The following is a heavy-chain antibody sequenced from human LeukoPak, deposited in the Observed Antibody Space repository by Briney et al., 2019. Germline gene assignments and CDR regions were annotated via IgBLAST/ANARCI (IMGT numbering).Heavy chain of an antibody. CDR1: GVSISSYY. D-gene: IGHD2-2*01. V-gene: IGHV4-59*01. CDR3: AREIQGCSSNSCPSNWFDP. J-gene: IGHJ5*02. CDR2: IYYSGSS. Sequence: PSETLSLTCTVSGVSISSYYWSWIRQPPGKGLEWIWYIYYSGSSNYNPSLKSRVTISVDTSKSQFSLKLSSVTAADTAVYYCAREIQGCSSNSCPSNWFDPWGQGTLVTVSS.